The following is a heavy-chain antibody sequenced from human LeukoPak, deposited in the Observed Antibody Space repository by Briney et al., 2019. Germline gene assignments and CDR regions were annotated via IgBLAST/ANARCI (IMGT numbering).Heavy chain of an antibody. V-gene: IGHV4-39*01. D-gene: IGHD3-10*01. J-gene: IGHJ5*02. Sequence: PSETLSLTCTGSGVSISSSSYYWRWIRQPPGKGLEGIGSIYYSGSTYYNPSLKSRLTISVDTSKNQFSLKLSSVTAADTAVYYCARAALLWSNHDIWFDPWGQGTLVTVSS. CDR2: IYYSGST. CDR1: GVSISSSSYY. CDR3: ARAALLWSNHDIWFDP.